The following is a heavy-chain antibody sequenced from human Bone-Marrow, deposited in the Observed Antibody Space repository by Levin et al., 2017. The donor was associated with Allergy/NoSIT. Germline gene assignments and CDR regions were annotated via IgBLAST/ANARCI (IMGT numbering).Heavy chain of an antibody. Sequence: KPSETLSLTCAVSGGSISSSQWWTWVRQPPGKGLEWIGEIHHSGGTSYNPSLKSRVTLSVDKSKNYFSLNLTSVTAADTAVYYCARIVPPYSANGWYLDYWGQGTLVTVSS. CDR1: GGSISSSQW. J-gene: IGHJ4*02. CDR2: IHHSGGT. D-gene: IGHD6-19*01. CDR3: ARIVPPYSANGWYLDY. V-gene: IGHV4-4*02.